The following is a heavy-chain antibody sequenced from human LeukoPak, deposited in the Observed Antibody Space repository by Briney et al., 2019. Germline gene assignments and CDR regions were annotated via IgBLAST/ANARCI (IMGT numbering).Heavy chain of an antibody. Sequence: SETLSLTCTVSGGSISSSSYYWGWIRQPPGKGLEWIGSIYYSGSTYYNPSLKSRVTISVDTSKNQFSLKLSSVTAADTAVYYCARGRYSLGWFDPWGQGTLVTVSS. CDR2: IYYSGST. CDR1: GGSISSSSYY. D-gene: IGHD4-11*01. J-gene: IGHJ5*02. CDR3: ARGRYSLGWFDP. V-gene: IGHV4-39*07.